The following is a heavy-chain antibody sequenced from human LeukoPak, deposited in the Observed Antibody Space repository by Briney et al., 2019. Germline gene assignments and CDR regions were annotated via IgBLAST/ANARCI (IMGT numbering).Heavy chain of an antibody. J-gene: IGHJ2*01. CDR3: ARDGGIAARYWYFDL. D-gene: IGHD6-6*01. Sequence: SETLSLTCTVSGGSISSYYWSWIRQPPGKGLEWIGYIYYTGSTNYNPSLKSRVTTSADTSKNQFSLRLTSVTAADTAVYYCARDGGIAARYWYFDLWGRGTLVTVSS. CDR2: IYYTGST. V-gene: IGHV4-59*01. CDR1: GGSISSYY.